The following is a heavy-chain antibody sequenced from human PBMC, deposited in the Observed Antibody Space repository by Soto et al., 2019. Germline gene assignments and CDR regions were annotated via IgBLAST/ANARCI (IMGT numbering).Heavy chain of an antibody. CDR2: TYYKSKWYN. D-gene: IGHD1-26*01. CDR1: GDSVSSNSVA. CDR3: ARDTPAKGSYFDY. J-gene: IGHJ4*02. V-gene: IGHV6-1*01. Sequence: SQTLSLTCAISGDSVSSNSVAWNWIRQSPPRGLEWLGRTYYKSKWYNDYAVSVKSRITINPDTSKNQFSLQLNSVTPEDTAVYYCARDTPAKGSYFDYWGQGTLVTVSS.